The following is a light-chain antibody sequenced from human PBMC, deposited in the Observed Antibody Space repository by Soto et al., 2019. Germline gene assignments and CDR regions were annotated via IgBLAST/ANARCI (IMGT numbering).Light chain of an antibody. V-gene: IGLV4-69*01. Sequence: QPVLTQSPSASASLGASFKLTCTLSSGHSSYAIAWHQQQPEKGPRYLMKLDSDGSHTKGDAIPDRFSGSSSGAERYLTISSLQSEDEADYYCQTWGTGIHVVFGGGTKLTVL. CDR1: SGHSSYA. CDR3: QTWGTGIHVV. CDR2: LDSDGSH. J-gene: IGLJ2*01.